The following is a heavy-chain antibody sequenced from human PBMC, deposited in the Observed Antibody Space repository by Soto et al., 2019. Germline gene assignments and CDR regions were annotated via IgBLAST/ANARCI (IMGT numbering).Heavy chain of an antibody. CDR3: ARPTILGEPDAFDI. J-gene: IGHJ3*02. CDR1: VYTFTSYD. V-gene: IGHV1-8*01. Sequence: ASVKVSCKASVYTFTSYDINWVRQATGQGLEWMGWMNPNSGNTGYAQKFQGRVTMTRNTSISTAYMELSSLRSEDTAVYYCARPTILGEPDAFDIWGQGTMVTVSS. CDR2: MNPNSGNT. D-gene: IGHD3-10*02.